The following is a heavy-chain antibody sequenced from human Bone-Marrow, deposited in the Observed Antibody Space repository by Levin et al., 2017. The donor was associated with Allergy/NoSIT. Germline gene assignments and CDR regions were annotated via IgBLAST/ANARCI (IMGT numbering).Heavy chain of an antibody. CDR2: ITGVGGDT. CDR1: GFTFSSYG. Sequence: PGGSLRLSCAASGFTFSSYGMTWVRQAPGKGLEWVSAITGVGGDTYYAASVKGRFTISRDNSKNTLFLQMNNLRAEDSAVYYCAKFGAFDLWGQGTVVTVSS. V-gene: IGHV3-23*01. J-gene: IGHJ3*01. CDR3: AKFGAFDL. D-gene: IGHD3-10*01.